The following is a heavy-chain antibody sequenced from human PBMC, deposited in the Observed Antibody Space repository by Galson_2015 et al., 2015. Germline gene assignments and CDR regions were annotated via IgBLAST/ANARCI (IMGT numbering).Heavy chain of an antibody. J-gene: IGHJ5*02. CDR1: GYTFTSYG. D-gene: IGHD3-3*01. CDR2: ISAYNGNT. Sequence: SVKVSCKASGYTFTSYGVSWVRQAPGRGLEWMGWISAYNGNTNYAQKLQGRVTMTTDTSTSTAYMELRSLRSDDTAVYYCARDYDFWSGYSWFDPWGQGTLVTVSS. CDR3: ARDYDFWSGYSWFDP. V-gene: IGHV1-18*01.